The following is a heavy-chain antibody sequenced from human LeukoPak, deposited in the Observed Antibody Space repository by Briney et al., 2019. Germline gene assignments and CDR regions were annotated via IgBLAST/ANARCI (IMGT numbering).Heavy chain of an antibody. D-gene: IGHD2-15*01. Sequence: SETLSLTCTVSGGSISSSSYYWSWIRQPAGKGLEWIGRIYTSGSTNYNPSLKSRVTMSVDTSKNQFSLKLSSVTAADTAVYYCARSVADIVVVVANDAFDIWGQGTMVTVSS. CDR1: GGSISSSSYY. J-gene: IGHJ3*02. V-gene: IGHV4-61*02. CDR2: IYTSGST. CDR3: ARSVADIVVVVANDAFDI.